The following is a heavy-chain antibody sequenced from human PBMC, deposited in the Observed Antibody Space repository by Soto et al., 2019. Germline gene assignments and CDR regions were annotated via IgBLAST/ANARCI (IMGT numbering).Heavy chain of an antibody. V-gene: IGHV4-31*03. CDR1: GGSISSGGYY. CDR3: ARKLWFEEWRAFDI. D-gene: IGHD3-10*01. CDR2: IYYSGST. Sequence: QVQLQESGPGLVKPSQTLSLTCTVSGGSISSGGYYWSWIRQHPGKGLEWIGYIYYSGSTYYNPSLKSRVTISVHTSKNQFSLKLSSVTAADTAVYYCARKLWFEEWRAFDIWGQGTMVTVSS. J-gene: IGHJ3*02.